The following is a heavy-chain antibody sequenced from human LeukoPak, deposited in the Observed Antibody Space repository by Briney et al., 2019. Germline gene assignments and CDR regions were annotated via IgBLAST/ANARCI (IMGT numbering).Heavy chain of an antibody. D-gene: IGHD2-8*01. CDR1: GFTFSSYA. Sequence: GGSLRLSCAASGFTFSSYAMNWVRQAPGRGLEWVSGFSGSGGTTYYADSVKGRFTISRDNSKNTLYLQMNSLRAEDTAVYYCANGNRCTSPNCLGYYYFYMDVWGKGTTLTVSS. V-gene: IGHV3-23*01. CDR2: FSGSGGTT. CDR3: ANGNRCTSPNCLGYYYFYMDV. J-gene: IGHJ6*03.